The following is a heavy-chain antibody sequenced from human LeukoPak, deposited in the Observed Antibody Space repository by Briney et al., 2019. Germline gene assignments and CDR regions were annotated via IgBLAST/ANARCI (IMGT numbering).Heavy chain of an antibody. CDR1: GFSFSRYG. Sequence: GGSLRLSCAASGFSFSRYGMQWVRQAPGKGLEWVAFIRNDGTNKNYGDSVRGRFTISRDDSKNTIYLQMNSLRAEDTAIYYCAKDPLGGDETDYWGQGILVTVSS. D-gene: IGHD3-16*01. CDR3: AKDPLGGDETDY. J-gene: IGHJ4*02. V-gene: IGHV3-30*02. CDR2: IRNDGTNK.